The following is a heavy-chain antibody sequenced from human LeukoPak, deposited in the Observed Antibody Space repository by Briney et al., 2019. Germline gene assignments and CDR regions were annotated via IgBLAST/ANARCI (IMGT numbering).Heavy chain of an antibody. V-gene: IGHV4-4*07. CDR3: ARGTDYCSGGSCYSEVFDY. CDR2: IYTSGST. J-gene: IGHJ4*02. CDR1: GGSISSYY. D-gene: IGHD2-15*01. Sequence: PSETLSLTCTVSGGSISSYYWSWIRQPAGKGLEWIGRIYTSGSTNYNPSPKSRVTMSVDTSKNQFSLKLSSVTAADTAVYYCARGTDYCSGGSCYSEVFDYWGQGTLVTVSS.